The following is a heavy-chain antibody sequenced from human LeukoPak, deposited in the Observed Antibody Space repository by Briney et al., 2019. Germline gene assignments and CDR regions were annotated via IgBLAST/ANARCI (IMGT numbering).Heavy chain of an antibody. CDR3: ARDPRITIFGVASD. V-gene: IGHV1-2*02. J-gene: IGHJ4*02. CDR2: INPNSGGT. Sequence: ASVKVSCKASGYTFTGYYMHWVRQAPGQGLEWMGWINPNSGGTNYAQKFQGRVTMTRDTSISAAYMELSRLRSDDTAVYYCARDPRITIFGVASDWGQGTLVTVSS. D-gene: IGHD3-3*01. CDR1: GYTFTGYY.